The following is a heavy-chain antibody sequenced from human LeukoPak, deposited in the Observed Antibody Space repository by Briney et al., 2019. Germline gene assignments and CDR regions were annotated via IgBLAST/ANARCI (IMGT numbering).Heavy chain of an antibody. CDR1: GDSISSNYYY. J-gene: IGHJ3*02. V-gene: IGHV4-39*07. D-gene: IGHD3-22*01. Sequence: SETLSLTCTVSGDSISSNYYYWGWIRQPPGTGLEWIGSISYSGSTYYNPSLKSRVTISVDTSKNQFSLKLSSVTAADTAVYFCARGPYSYDSSGAFDIWGQGTMVTVSS. CDR2: ISYSGST. CDR3: ARGPYSYDSSGAFDI.